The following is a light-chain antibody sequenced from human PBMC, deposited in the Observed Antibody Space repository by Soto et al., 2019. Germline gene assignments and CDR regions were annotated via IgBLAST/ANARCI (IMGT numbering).Light chain of an antibody. Sequence: EIVMTQSPATLSVSPGERATLSCRASQSVSYNLAWYQQKPGQAPRLLIYGASTRATGIPARFSGSGSGTEFTLTISSLQSEDIALYYCQQYNLWPRGTFGQGTKVEIK. CDR2: GAS. J-gene: IGKJ1*01. CDR3: QQYNLWPRGT. V-gene: IGKV3-15*01. CDR1: QSVSYN.